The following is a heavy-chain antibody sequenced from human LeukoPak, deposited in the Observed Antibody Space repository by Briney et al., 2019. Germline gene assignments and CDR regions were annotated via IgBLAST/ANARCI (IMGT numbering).Heavy chain of an antibody. CDR1: GFTFSSYG. V-gene: IGHV3-23*01. J-gene: IGHJ4*02. Sequence: AGGSLRLSCAASGFTFSSYGMSWVRQAPGKGLEWVSAISGSGGSTYYADSVKGRFTISRDNSKNTLYLQMNSLRAEDTAVYYCAKPYSGYDYYFDYWGQGTLVTVSS. D-gene: IGHD5-12*01. CDR2: ISGSGGST. CDR3: AKPYSGYDYYFDY.